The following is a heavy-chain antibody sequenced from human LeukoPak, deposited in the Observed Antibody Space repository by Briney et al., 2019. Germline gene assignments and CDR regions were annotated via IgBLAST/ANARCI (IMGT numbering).Heavy chain of an antibody. J-gene: IGHJ4*02. CDR3: AKDYSSGWFLNY. CDR1: GFTFSSYA. D-gene: IGHD6-19*01. V-gene: IGHV3-23*01. CDR2: ITGNSYYT. Sequence: GGSLRLSCAASGFTFSSYAMSWVRQAPGKGLEWVSDITGNSYYTHYADSVKGRFTIPRDNSKNTLYLQMNSLRAEDTAVYYCAKDYSSGWFLNYWGQGTLVTVSS.